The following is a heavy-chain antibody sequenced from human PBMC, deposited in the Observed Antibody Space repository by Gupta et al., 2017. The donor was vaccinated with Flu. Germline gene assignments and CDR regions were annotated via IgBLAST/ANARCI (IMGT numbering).Heavy chain of an antibody. CDR3: ASVSSGYLDY. J-gene: IGHJ4*02. Sequence: STYYNPSLKSRVTISVDTSKNQFSLKLSSVTAADTAVYYCASVSSGYLDYWGQGTLVTVSS. V-gene: IGHV4-39*01. CDR2: ST. D-gene: IGHD3-22*01.